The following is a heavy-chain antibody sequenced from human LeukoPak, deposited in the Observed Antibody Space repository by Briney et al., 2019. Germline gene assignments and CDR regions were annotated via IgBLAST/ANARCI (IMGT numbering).Heavy chain of an antibody. CDR1: GFTFSSYW. V-gene: IGHV3-7*01. D-gene: IGHD5-12*01. J-gene: IGHJ3*02. CDR3: ARDGGDIVATMDAVDI. CDR2: IKQDGSEK. Sequence: GGSLRLSCAASGFTFSSYWMSWVRQAPGKGLEWVANIKQDGSEKYYVDSVKGRFTISRDNAKNSLYLQMNSLRAEDTAVYYCARDGGDIVATMDAVDIWGQGTMVTVSS.